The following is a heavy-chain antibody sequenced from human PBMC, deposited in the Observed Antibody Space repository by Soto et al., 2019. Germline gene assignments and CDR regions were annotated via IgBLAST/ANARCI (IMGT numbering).Heavy chain of an antibody. D-gene: IGHD2-2*01. CDR1: GYTFTSHD. CDR2: MNPNSGHT. V-gene: IGHV1-8*01. CDR3: ASDMSTT. J-gene: IGHJ5*02. Sequence: KVSCKASGYTFTSHDINWMRQATGQGLEWMGWMNPNSGHTNYAQKFQGRVTMTRDTSISTAYMELTNLRSEDTAIYYCASDMSTTWGQGTLVTSPQ.